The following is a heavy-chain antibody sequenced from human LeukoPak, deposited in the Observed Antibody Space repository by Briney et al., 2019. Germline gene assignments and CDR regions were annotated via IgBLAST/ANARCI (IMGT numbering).Heavy chain of an antibody. CDR1: GGSISSYY. CDR3: ARVDTIFGVVIPYFDY. V-gene: IGHV4-59*01. D-gene: IGHD3-3*01. CDR2: IYYSGST. Sequence: PSETLSLTCTVSGGSISSYYRSWIRQPPGKGLEWIGYIYYSGSTNYNPSLKSRVTISVDTSKNQFSLKLSSVTAADTAVYYCARVDTIFGVVIPYFDYWGQGTLVTVSS. J-gene: IGHJ4*02.